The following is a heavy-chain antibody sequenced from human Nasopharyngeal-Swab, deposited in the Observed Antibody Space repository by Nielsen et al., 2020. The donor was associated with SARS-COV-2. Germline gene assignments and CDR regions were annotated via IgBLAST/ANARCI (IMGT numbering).Heavy chain of an antibody. CDR2: ISDGGGST. V-gene: IGHV3-23*01. D-gene: IGHD6-13*01. CDR1: GFTFSYYA. Sequence: GESLKISCADTGFTFSYYAMNWVRQAPGKGLEWVSGISDGGGSTSYADSAKGRFTISRDNSKKTLYLQMNSLTAEDTAVYYCAKVLAAAVAYYYGMDVWGQGTTVTVS. J-gene: IGHJ6*02. CDR3: AKVLAAAVAYYYGMDV.